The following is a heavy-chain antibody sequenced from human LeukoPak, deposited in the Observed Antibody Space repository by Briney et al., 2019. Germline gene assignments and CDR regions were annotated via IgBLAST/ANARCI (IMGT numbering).Heavy chain of an antibody. Sequence: SETLSLTCTVSGGSISSYYWSWIRQPPGKGLEWIGYIYYSGSTNYNPSLKSRVTISVDTSKNQFSLKLSSVTAADTAVYYCARGTTTYYDILTGYYRGYFDYWGQGTLVTVSS. CDR1: GGSISSYY. V-gene: IGHV4-59*01. J-gene: IGHJ4*02. CDR2: IYYSGST. D-gene: IGHD3-9*01. CDR3: ARGTTTYYDILTGYYRGYFDY.